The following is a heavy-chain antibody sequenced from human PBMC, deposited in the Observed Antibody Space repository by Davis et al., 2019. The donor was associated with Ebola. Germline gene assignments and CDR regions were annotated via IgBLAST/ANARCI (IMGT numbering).Heavy chain of an antibody. J-gene: IGHJ4*02. CDR1: GFTFSTYS. V-gene: IGHV3-7*03. CDR3: ARGIYY. Sequence: GESLKISCAASGFTFSTYSMSWVRQAPGKGLEWVANIKQDGSEKYYVDSVKGRFTISRDNAKNSLYLQMNSLRAEDTAVYYCARGIYYWGQGTLVTVSS. CDR2: IKQDGSEK. D-gene: IGHD3-10*01.